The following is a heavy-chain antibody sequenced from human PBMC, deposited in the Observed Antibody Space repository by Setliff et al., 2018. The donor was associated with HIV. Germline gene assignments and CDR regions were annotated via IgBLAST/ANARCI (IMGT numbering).Heavy chain of an antibody. CDR2: IFDSGST. V-gene: IGHV4-4*07. CDR3: AGHPVTSGWLSLNWFDP. Sequence: SETLSLTCSVSGGSISGFYWNWTRQPAGKGLQWIGRIFDSGSTTYSPSLRSRVTMSLDTSKNQFSLNLDSVTAADTAVYFCAGHPVTSGWLSLNWFDPWGQGILVTVSS. D-gene: IGHD6-19*01. J-gene: IGHJ5*01. CDR1: GGSISGFY.